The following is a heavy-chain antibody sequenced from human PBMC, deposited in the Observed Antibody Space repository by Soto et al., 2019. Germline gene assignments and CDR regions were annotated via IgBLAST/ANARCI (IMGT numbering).Heavy chain of an antibody. CDR2: IYYSGST. J-gene: IGHJ3*02. V-gene: IGHV4-59*08. Sequence: TLSLTCTVSGGSISSYYWSWIRQPPGKGLEWIGYIYYSGSTNYNPSLKSRVTISVDTSKNQFSLKLSSVTAADTAVYYCARCAPDQWGIAVADGGLAFDIWGQGTMVTVSS. CDR3: ARCAPDQWGIAVADGGLAFDI. D-gene: IGHD6-19*01. CDR1: GGSISSYY.